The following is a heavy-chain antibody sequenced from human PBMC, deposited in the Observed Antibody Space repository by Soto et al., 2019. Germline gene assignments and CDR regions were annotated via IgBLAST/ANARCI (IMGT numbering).Heavy chain of an antibody. CDR2: FYYTGIT. D-gene: IGHD3-10*01. J-gene: IGHJ4*01. V-gene: IGHV4-59*08. Sequence: SETLSLTCTVSGGSISNYYWSWIRQPPGKGLEWIGYFYYTGITNYNPSLKSRISMSVDTSENQFSLKLSSVTAADTAVYYCARHVVESLSFGERVHQFDFSGHGTLVTVSS. CDR3: ARHVVESLSFGERVHQFDF. CDR1: GGSISNYY.